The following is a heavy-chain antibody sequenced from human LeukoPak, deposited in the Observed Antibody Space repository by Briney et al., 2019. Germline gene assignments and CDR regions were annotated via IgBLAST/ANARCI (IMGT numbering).Heavy chain of an antibody. D-gene: IGHD1-26*01. CDR2: ISASGST. CDR1: GGSMTTDY. V-gene: IGHV4-4*07. J-gene: IGHJ5*01. CDR3: ARAPVQDLSFVGWFDS. Sequence: PSETLSLTCTVSGGSMTTDYWNWVRLPAGKGLEWIGRISASGSTNYSPSLFSRVTMSLDTSGNQFSLKLNSVTAADTAVYLCARAPVQDLSFVGWFDSWGQGALVIVSS.